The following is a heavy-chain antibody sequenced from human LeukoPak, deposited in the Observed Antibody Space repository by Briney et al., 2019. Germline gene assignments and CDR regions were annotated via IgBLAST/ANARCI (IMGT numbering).Heavy chain of an antibody. J-gene: IGHJ4*02. CDR1: GYTFTSYY. CDR2: INPSGGST. Sequence: GASVKVSCKASGYTFTSYYMHWVRQAPGQGLEWMGIINPSGGSTSYAQKFQGRVTMTEDTSTDTAYMELSSLRSEDTAVYYCAALPVGDYVSALDYWGQGTLVTVSS. CDR3: AALPVGDYVSALDY. D-gene: IGHD4-17*01. V-gene: IGHV1-46*01.